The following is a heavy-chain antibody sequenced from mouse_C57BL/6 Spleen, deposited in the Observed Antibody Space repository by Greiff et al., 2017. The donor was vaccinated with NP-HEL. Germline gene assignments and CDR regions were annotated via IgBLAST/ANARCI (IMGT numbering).Heavy chain of an antibody. CDR2: ISSGGSYT. CDR1: GFTFSSYG. D-gene: IGHD1-1*01. CDR3: AREDYGSSSWYFDV. J-gene: IGHJ1*03. V-gene: IGHV5-6*02. Sequence: DVMLVESGGDLVKPGGSLKLSCAASGFTFSSYGMSWVRQTPDKRLEWVATISSGGSYTYYPDSVKGRFTISRDNAKNTLYLQMSSLKSEDTAMYYCAREDYGSSSWYFDVWGTGTTVTVSS.